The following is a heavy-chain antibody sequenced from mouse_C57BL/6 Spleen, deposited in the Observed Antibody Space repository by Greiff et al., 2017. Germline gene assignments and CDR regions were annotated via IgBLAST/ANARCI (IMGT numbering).Heavy chain of an antibody. CDR3: ASVPLSGYFDY. D-gene: IGHD3-2*02. CDR1: GFTFSDYY. CDR2: INYDGSST. V-gene: IGHV5-16*01. Sequence: EVKLVESEGGLVQPGSSMKLSCTASGFTFSDYYMAWVRQVPEKGLEWVANINYDGSSTYYLDSLKSRFIISRDNAKNILYLQMSSLKSEDTATYYSASVPLSGYFDYWGQGTTLTVSS. J-gene: IGHJ2*01.